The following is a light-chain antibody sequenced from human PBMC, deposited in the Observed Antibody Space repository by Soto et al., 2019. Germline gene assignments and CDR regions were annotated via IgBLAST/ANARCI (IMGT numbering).Light chain of an antibody. CDR1: PSISIW. CDR2: DAS. Sequence: DIQMTQSPSTLSASVGDRVTITCRASPSISIWLAWYQQKPGKVPKLLIYDASSLQSGVPSRFSGSGSGTEFTLTISILQPDDFATYYCQQYDSWPNTFGQGTKLGI. CDR3: QQYDSWPNT. J-gene: IGKJ2*01. V-gene: IGKV1-5*01.